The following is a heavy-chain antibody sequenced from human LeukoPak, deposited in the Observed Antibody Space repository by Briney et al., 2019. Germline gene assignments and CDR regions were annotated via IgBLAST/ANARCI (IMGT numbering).Heavy chain of an antibody. CDR2: ISGSGGST. J-gene: IGHJ5*02. V-gene: IGHV3-23*01. CDR3: AKARRIQLWLS. CDR1: GFHFSAHG. Sequence: GALRLSCAASGFHFSAHGMNWIRQAPGKGLEWVSGISGSGGSTYYADSVKGRFTISRDNSKNTLYLQMISLRAEDTAVYYCAKARRIQLWLSWGQGTLVTVSS. D-gene: IGHD5-18*01.